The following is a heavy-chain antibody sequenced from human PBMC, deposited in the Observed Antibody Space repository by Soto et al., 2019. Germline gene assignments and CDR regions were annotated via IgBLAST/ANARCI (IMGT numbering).Heavy chain of an antibody. CDR1: GFTFSPYA. CDR3: ASARLDTPSLDY. V-gene: IGHV3-30*09. D-gene: IGHD2-2*02. J-gene: IGHJ4*02. CDR2: ISYDGNNK. Sequence: QVQLVESGGGVVQPGRSLRLSCAASGFTFSPYAMHWVRQAPGKGLEWVAVISYDGNNKNYADSVKGRLAISRDNSRNTLYLQMTSLRAEDTAVYYCASARLDTPSLDYWGQGTLVTVSS.